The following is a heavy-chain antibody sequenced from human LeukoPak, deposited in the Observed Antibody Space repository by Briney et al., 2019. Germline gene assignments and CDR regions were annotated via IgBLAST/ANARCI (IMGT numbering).Heavy chain of an antibody. CDR2: ISGGSEYI. J-gene: IGHJ4*02. D-gene: IGHD3-22*01. Sequence: PGGSLRLSCAASGFTFNRYTMNWVRQAPGKGLEWVSSISGGSEYIYYADSVKGRFTISRDNPKNTLYLQMNSLRAEDTAVYFCARRGVVIRVILVGFHKEAFYFDSWGQGALVTVSS. V-gene: IGHV3-21*04. CDR1: GFTFNRYT. CDR3: ARRGVVIRVILVGFHKEAFYFDS.